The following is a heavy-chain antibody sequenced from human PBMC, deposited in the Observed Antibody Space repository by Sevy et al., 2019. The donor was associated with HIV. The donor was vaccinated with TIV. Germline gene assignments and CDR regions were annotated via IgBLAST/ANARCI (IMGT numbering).Heavy chain of an antibody. CDR2: ITVSGSRT. CDR1: GFSFSSYA. V-gene: IGHV3-23*01. CDR3: AKDTPFFYYASCNYYFEGIFDH. Sequence: GGSLRLSCVASGFSFSSYAMAWVRQTPGKGLEWVSAITVSGSRTYYADSVKGRFTISRDNSQNILYLQMDSLRVEETAAYYCAKDTPFFYYASCNYYFEGIFDHWGQGALVTVSS. J-gene: IGHJ4*02. D-gene: IGHD3-10*01.